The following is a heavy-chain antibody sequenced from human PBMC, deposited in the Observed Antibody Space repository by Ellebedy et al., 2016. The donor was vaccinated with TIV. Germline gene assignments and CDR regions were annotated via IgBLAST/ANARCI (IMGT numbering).Heavy chain of an antibody. Sequence: MPSETLSLTCAVSGGLTPRRNWLSWVRQRPGKGLDWIGEIYHTGTTNYNPSFESRITISVDKSKNQFSLTLSSVTAADTAVYYCAGLGYCGNDNCYSTAWGQGTLVTVSS. D-gene: IGHD2-15*01. J-gene: IGHJ5*02. CDR1: GGLTPRRNW. CDR3: AGLGYCGNDNCYSTA. CDR2: IYHTGTT. V-gene: IGHV4-4*02.